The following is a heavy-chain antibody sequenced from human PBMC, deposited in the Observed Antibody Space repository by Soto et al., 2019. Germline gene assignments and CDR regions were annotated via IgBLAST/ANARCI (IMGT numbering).Heavy chain of an antibody. Sequence: PSETRSLTCTVSGVSLSSGGYNWSWIRQHRGKGLERIGNIYYSGRTYYNPSLKSRVILSVSTSKNHLSLNMRSVTAADSAMYYCASVIAGASEYYFDFWGQGALVTVSS. CDR1: GVSLSSGGYN. CDR3: ASVIAGASEYYFDF. CDR2: IYYSGRT. D-gene: IGHD2-21*01. V-gene: IGHV4-31*03. J-gene: IGHJ4*02.